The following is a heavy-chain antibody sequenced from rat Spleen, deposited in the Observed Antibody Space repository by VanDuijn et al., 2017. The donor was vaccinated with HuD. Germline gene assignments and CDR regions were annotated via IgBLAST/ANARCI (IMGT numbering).Heavy chain of an antibody. Sequence: QVQLKESGPGLVQPSETLSLTCTVSGFSLTSYSVSWVRQPSGKGPEWMGRMYYDGDTAYNSTLKSRLSISRDTSKSQIYLKMNSLQTEDTATYFCARADVAGLSTDGIWGQGIMVTVSS. CDR3: ARADVAGLSTDGI. V-gene: IGHV2-34*01. J-gene: IGHJ2*01. D-gene: IGHD1-2*01. CDR2: MYYDGDT. CDR1: GFSLTSYS.